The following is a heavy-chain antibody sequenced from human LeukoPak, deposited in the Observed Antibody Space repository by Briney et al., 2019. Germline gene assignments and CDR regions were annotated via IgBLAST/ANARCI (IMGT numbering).Heavy chain of an antibody. CDR2: IGAGSGTI. J-gene: IGHJ2*01. CDR3: ARDLGLRRMI. CDR1: GISVSSNN. V-gene: IGHV3-48*04. D-gene: IGHD5-12*01. Sequence: GGSLRLSCAASGISVSSNNVHWVRQAPGGGLEWVSYIGAGSGTIYSADSVKGRFIISRDNAKNSLYLQMNSLRVEDTAVYFCARDLGLRRMIWGRGTLVAVSS.